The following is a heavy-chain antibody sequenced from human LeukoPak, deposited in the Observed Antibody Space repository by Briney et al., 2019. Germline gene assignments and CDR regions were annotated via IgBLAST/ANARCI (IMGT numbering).Heavy chain of an antibody. CDR3: AREKAVGATQLDY. J-gene: IGHJ4*02. Sequence: GGSLRLSCAASGFTLSRYWMSWVRQAPGKGLEWVANIKQDGSEKYYVDSVKGRFTISRDNAQNSLYLQMNSLGAEDTAVYYCAREKAVGATQLDYWGQGTLVTVSS. D-gene: IGHD1-26*01. CDR2: IKQDGSEK. CDR1: GFTLSRYW. V-gene: IGHV3-7*01.